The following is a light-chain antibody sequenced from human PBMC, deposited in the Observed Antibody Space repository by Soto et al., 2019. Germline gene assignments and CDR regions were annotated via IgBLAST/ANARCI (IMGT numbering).Light chain of an antibody. CDR1: QSIGTY. J-gene: IGKJ1*01. CDR2: SAS. V-gene: IGKV1-8*01. Sequence: AIRMTQSPPSFSASTGDRVTITCRASQSIGTYLAWYQQRPGKAPNLLIYSASILQSGVPSRFSGSGSGTDFPLTITSLQSEEFATYYCQQYHAYPPTFGQGTNVGIK. CDR3: QQYHAYPPT.